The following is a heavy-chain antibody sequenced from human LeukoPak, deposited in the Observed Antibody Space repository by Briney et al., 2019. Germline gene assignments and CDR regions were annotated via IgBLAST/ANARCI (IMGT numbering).Heavy chain of an antibody. CDR1: GFTFSSYA. J-gene: IGHJ4*02. CDR2: ISYDGSNK. CDR3: ATLGGGYYFDY. Sequence: GGSLRLSCAASGFTFSSYAMHWVRQAPGKGLEWVAVISYDGSNKYYADSVKGRFTISRDNAKNSLYLQMNSLRAEDTAVYYCATLGGGYYFDYWGQGTLVTVSS. V-gene: IGHV3-30-3*01. D-gene: IGHD3-16*01.